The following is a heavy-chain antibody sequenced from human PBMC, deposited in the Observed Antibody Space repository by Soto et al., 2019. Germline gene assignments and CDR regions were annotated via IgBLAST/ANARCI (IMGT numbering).Heavy chain of an antibody. Sequence: AASGFTFNNYAMGWVRQAPGKGLEWVSAITGSGSDTYYVDSVKGRFTISRDNSKSTLYLQVNSLRAEDTAVYYCAKLGSSSWSPHYYFDYWGQGTLVTVSS. CDR3: AKLGSSSWSPHYYFDY. CDR2: ITGSGSDT. J-gene: IGHJ4*02. D-gene: IGHD2-2*01. CDR1: GFTFNNYA. V-gene: IGHV3-23*01.